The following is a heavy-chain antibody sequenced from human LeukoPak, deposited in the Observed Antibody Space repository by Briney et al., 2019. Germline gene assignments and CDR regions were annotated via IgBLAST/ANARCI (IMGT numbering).Heavy chain of an antibody. CDR1: GGSISSGSYY. CDR2: IYTSGST. V-gene: IGHV4-61*02. Sequence: SETLSLTCTVSGGSISSGSYYWSWIRQPAGKGLEWIGRIYTSGSTNYNPSLKSRVTISVDTSKNQFSLKLSSMTAADTAVYYCAREITYYYDSSGYYYYFDYWGQGTLVTVXS. CDR3: AREITYYYDSSGYYYYFDY. D-gene: IGHD3-22*01. J-gene: IGHJ4*02.